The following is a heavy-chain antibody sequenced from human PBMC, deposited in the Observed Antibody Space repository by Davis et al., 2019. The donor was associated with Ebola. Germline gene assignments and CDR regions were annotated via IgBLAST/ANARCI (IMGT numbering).Heavy chain of an antibody. V-gene: IGHV3-30*03. CDR1: GFTFSSYG. J-gene: IGHJ4*02. Sequence: GESLKISCAASGFTFSSYGMHWVRQAPGKGLEWVAVISYDGSNKYYADSVKGRFTISRDNSKNTLYLQMNSLRSEDTAVYYCARDLGAPNDYGGNWGQGTLVTVSS. D-gene: IGHD4-23*01. CDR2: ISYDGSNK. CDR3: ARDLGAPNDYGGN.